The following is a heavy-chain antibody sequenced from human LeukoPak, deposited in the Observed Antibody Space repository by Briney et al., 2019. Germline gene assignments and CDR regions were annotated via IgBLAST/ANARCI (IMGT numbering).Heavy chain of an antibody. J-gene: IGHJ4*02. V-gene: IGHV3-30*04. Sequence: GRSLRLSCAASGFTFSSYAMHWVRQAPGKGLEWVAVTSYDGSNKYYADSVKGRFTISRDNSKNTLYLQMNSLRAEDTAVYYCARERGDYVWGSYRYTFLFDYWGQGTLVTVSS. CDR2: TSYDGSNK. D-gene: IGHD3-16*02. CDR3: ARERGDYVWGSYRYTFLFDY. CDR1: GFTFSSYA.